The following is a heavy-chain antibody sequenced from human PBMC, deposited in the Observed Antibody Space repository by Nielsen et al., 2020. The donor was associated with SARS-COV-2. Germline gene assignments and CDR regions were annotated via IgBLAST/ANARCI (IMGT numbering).Heavy chain of an antibody. V-gene: IGHV3-48*01. CDR3: VSLDFWSGDRPDY. Sequence: GESLKISCAASGFTFSSYSMNWVRQAPGKGLDWVSYISTSSRTIYYADSVKGRFTISRDNSKNTVYLQMNNLRVEDTAVYYCVSLDFWSGDRPDYWGQGTLVTVSS. J-gene: IGHJ4*02. D-gene: IGHD3-3*01. CDR1: GFTFSSYS. CDR2: ISTSSRTI.